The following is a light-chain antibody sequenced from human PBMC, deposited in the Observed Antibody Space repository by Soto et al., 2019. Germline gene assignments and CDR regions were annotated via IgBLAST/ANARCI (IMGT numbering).Light chain of an antibody. CDR3: AAWDGSLNGVV. CDR2: VND. V-gene: IGLV1-40*01. CDR1: SSNIGAGSD. J-gene: IGLJ2*01. Sequence: QSVLTQPPSVSGAPGQRVTISCTGSSSNIGAGSDVHWYQQLPGTAPKLLIYVNDRRPSGVPDRFSGSKSGTSASLAITGLQAEDAADYYCAAWDGSLNGVVFGGGTKLTVL.